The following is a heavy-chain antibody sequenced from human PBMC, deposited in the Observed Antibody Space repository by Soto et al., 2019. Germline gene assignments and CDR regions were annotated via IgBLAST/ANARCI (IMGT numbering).Heavy chain of an antibody. CDR2: INSDGSST. CDR1: GFTFSSYW. CDR3: ARDLRFSSSWFLIGWFDP. Sequence: PGGSLRLSCAAPGFTFSSYWMHWVRQAPGKGLGWVSRINSDGSSTNYADSVKGRFTISRDNAKNTLYLQMNSLRAEDTAVYYCARDLRFSSSWFLIGWFDPWGQGT. V-gene: IGHV3-74*01. D-gene: IGHD6-13*01. J-gene: IGHJ5*02.